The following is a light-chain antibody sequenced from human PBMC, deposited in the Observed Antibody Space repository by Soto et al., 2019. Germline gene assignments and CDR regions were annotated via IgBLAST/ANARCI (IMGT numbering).Light chain of an antibody. CDR3: MQGRHWPIT. CDR2: GVS. CDR1: QSLVYNEGNTY. J-gene: IGKJ5*01. Sequence: DVVMPQSPLSLPVTLGQPASISCRSSQSLVYNEGNTYLNWFHQRPGQSPRRLIYGVSNRDSGVPDRFSCSGSGTDFTLSISRVEAEYVGVYYCMQGRHWPITFGQGTRLEIK. V-gene: IGKV2-30*01.